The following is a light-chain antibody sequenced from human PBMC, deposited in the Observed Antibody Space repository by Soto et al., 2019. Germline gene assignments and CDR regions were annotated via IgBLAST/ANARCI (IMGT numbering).Light chain of an antibody. Sequence: EIVMTQSPATLSVSTGERATLSCMASQSVSSSLAWYQQKPGRSPRLLIYGASSRATGIPDRFSGSGSGTDFTLTIPRLEPEDFAVYYCLQYGSSVWTFGQGTKVDI. CDR2: GAS. J-gene: IGKJ1*01. CDR3: LQYGSSVWT. V-gene: IGKV3-20*01. CDR1: QSVSSS.